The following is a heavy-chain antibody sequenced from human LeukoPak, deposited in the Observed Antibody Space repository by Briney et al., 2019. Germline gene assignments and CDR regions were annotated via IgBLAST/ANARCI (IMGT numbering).Heavy chain of an antibody. J-gene: IGHJ3*02. Sequence: MTSETLSLTCTVSGGSISTSNYYWGWIRQPPGKGLGWIGNIFYSGSTYYSPSLKSRVTISVDTSKNQFSLKLSSVTAADTAMYYCVKSNSRYQPWTLDIWGRETMVTVSS. CDR3: VKSNSRYQPWTLDI. CDR1: GGSISTSNYY. CDR2: IFYSGST. V-gene: IGHV4-39*07. D-gene: IGHD2-2*01.